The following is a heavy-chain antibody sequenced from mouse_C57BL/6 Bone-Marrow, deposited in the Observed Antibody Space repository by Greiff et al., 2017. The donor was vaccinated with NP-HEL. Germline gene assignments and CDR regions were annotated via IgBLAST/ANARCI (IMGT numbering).Heavy chain of an antibody. J-gene: IGHJ3*01. CDR1: GFTFSSYG. CDR3: ARGYGIPFAY. D-gene: IGHD2-1*01. V-gene: IGHV5-6*01. CDR2: ISSGGSYT. Sequence: EVQVVESGGDLVKPGGSLKLSCAASGFTFSSYGMSWVRQTPDKRLEWVATISSGGSYTYYPDSVKGRFTISRDNAKNTLYLHMSSLKSEDTAMYYCARGYGIPFAYWGKGTLVTVSA.